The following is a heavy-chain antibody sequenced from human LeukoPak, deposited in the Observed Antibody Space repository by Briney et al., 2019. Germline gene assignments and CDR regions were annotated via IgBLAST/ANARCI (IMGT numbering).Heavy chain of an antibody. CDR1: GYSISSGYY. V-gene: IGHV4-38-2*02. J-gene: IGHJ6*03. D-gene: IGHD3-22*01. Sequence: SPTLPLTSTVSGYSISSGYYWGWIRQSPGEGLQWIGSIYHSGSTYYNSSRQSRVNVSVDTSKNQFSLKLSSVTAADTAVYNCARHEYDNSRGSHYYSNYYMDVWGKGTTVTVSS. CDR3: ARHEYDNSRGSHYYSNYYMDV. CDR2: IYHSGST.